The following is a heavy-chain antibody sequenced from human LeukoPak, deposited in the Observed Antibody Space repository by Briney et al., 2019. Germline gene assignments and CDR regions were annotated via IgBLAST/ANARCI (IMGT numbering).Heavy chain of an antibody. CDR2: INPSGGST. J-gene: IGHJ5*02. CDR1: GYTFTSYY. Sequence: ASVKVSCKASGYTFTSYYMHWVRQAPGQGLEWMGIINPSGGSTSYAQKFQGRVTMTRDMSTSTVYMELSSLRAEDTAVYYCAKDRIVVVPAANNWFDPWGQGTLVTVSS. CDR3: AKDRIVVVPAANNWFDP. V-gene: IGHV1-46*01. D-gene: IGHD2-2*01.